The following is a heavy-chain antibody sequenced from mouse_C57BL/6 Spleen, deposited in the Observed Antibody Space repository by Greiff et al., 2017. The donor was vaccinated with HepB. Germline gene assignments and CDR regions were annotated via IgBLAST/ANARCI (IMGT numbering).Heavy chain of an antibody. CDR2: IYPGDGDT. CDR3: ARMVGLLPYWYCDV. V-gene: IGHV1-82*01. J-gene: IGHJ1*03. Sequence: VQLQQSGPELVKPGASVKISCKASGYAFSSSWMNWVKQRPGKGLEWIGRIYPGDGDTNYNGKFKGKATLTADKSSSPAYMQLSSLTTEDFAVYFCARMVGLLPYWYCDVWGTGTTVTVSS. CDR1: GYAFSSSW. D-gene: IGHD2-3*01.